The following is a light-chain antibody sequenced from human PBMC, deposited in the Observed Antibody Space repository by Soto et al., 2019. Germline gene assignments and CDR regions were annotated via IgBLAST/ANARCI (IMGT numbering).Light chain of an antibody. CDR2: RNN. V-gene: IGLV1-44*01. CDR3: ATWDDSLNGVV. J-gene: IGLJ2*01. CDR1: SSNIGLNT. Sequence: QSVLTRPPSASGTPGQRVTISCSGSSSNIGLNTVNWYQHLPGTAPKLLIFRNNQRPSGVPDRFSGSKSGTSGSLAISGLQSEDEADYYCATWDDSLNGVVFGGGTKLTVL.